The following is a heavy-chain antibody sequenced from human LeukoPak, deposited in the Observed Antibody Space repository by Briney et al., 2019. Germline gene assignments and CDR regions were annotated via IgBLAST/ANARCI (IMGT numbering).Heavy chain of an antibody. CDR2: INPNGGGT. CDR3: ARKREVVYNSSSQTYYYYYYMDV. CDR1: GYTFTGYY. Sequence: ASVKVSCKASGYTFTGYYMHWVRQAPGQGLEWMGWINPNGGGTNYAQKFQGRVTMTRDTSISTAYMELSRLRSDDTAVYYCARKREVVYNSSSQTYYYYYYMDVWGKGTTVTVSS. D-gene: IGHD6-6*01. V-gene: IGHV1-2*02. J-gene: IGHJ6*03.